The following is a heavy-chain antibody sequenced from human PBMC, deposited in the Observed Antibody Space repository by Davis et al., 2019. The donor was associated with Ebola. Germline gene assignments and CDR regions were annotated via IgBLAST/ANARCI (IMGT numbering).Heavy chain of an antibody. CDR2: IYPRDSDT. J-gene: IGHJ3*02. CDR3: ATQKYEFLDWLSAEPAGTFNM. CDR1: GYSFTSYW. Sequence: GGSLRLSCKGSGYSFTSYWIGWVRQKPGKGLEWMGIIYPRDSDTKYDPAFRGQVTISADRSINTAYVQWSSLKASDTAIYYCATQKYEFLDWLSAEPAGTFNMWGQGTLVTVSS. V-gene: IGHV5-51*01. D-gene: IGHD3/OR15-3a*01.